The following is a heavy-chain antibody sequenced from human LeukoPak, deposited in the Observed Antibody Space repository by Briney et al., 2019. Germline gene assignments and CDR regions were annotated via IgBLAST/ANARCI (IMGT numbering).Heavy chain of an antibody. Sequence: GGSLRLSCAASGFTVSSNYMSWVRQAPGKGLEWVSFIYIGGSAYYADSVKGRFTISRDNSRNTLYLQMNSLRAEDTAVYYCASPLPYYYGSGSYPFDYWGQGTLVTVSS. D-gene: IGHD3-10*01. CDR2: IYIGGSA. CDR1: GFTVSSNY. CDR3: ASPLPYYYGSGSYPFDY. J-gene: IGHJ4*02. V-gene: IGHV3-66*01.